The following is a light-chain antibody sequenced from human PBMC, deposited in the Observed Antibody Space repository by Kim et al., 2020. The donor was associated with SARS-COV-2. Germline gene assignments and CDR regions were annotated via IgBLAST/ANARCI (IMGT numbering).Light chain of an antibody. Sequence: ATINCKSSLGVLYNSNNENYLAWYQQKPGQPPKLLISWASTRESGVPDRFSGSGSGTDFTLTISSLQAEDVALYYCQQYYSAPPTFGQGTKVDIK. J-gene: IGKJ1*01. V-gene: IGKV4-1*01. CDR1: LGVLYNSNNENY. CDR3: QQYYSAPPT. CDR2: WAS.